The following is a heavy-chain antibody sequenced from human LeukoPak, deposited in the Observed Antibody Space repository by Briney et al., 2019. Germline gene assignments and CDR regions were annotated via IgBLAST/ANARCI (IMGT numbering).Heavy chain of an antibody. D-gene: IGHD2-2*01. V-gene: IGHV4-59*08. Sequence: PSETLSLTCTVSGGSISSYYWSWIRQPPGKGLEWIGYIYYSGSTNYNPSLKSRVTISVDTSKNQFSLKLSSVTAADTAVYYCARCQVRGRYYYGMDVWGQGTTVTVSS. CDR3: ARCQVRGRYYYGMDV. CDR2: IYYSGST. CDR1: GGSISSYY. J-gene: IGHJ6*02.